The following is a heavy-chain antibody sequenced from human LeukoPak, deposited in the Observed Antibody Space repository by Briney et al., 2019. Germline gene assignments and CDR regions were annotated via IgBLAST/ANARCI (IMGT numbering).Heavy chain of an antibody. CDR3: ASTMVRGVSRYYGMDV. V-gene: IGHV3-23*01. Sequence: GGSLRLSCAASGFTFSSYAMSWVRQAPGKGLEWVSAISGSGGSTYYADSVKGRFTISRDNSKNTLYLQMNSLRAEDTAVYSCASTMVRGVSRYYGMDVWGQGTTVTVSS. D-gene: IGHD3-10*01. J-gene: IGHJ6*02. CDR1: GFTFSSYA. CDR2: ISGSGGST.